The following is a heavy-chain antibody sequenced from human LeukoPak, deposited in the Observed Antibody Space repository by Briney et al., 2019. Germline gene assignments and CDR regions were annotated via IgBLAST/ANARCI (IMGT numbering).Heavy chain of an antibody. CDR3: ARAGGSTVSHSDY. D-gene: IGHD4-17*01. CDR1: GFTFSSYS. Sequence: GGSLRLSCAASGFTFSSYSMNWIRQAPGTGLEWVSSISSSTSYIYYADSVKGRFTISKDNAKNSLYLQMNSLRAEDTAVYYCARAGGSTVSHSDYWGQGTLVTVSS. J-gene: IGHJ4*02. V-gene: IGHV3-21*01. CDR2: ISSSTSYI.